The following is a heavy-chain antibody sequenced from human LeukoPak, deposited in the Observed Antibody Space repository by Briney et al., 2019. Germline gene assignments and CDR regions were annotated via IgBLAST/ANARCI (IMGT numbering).Heavy chain of an antibody. D-gene: IGHD2-15*01. V-gene: IGHV3-74*01. CDR2: INNDGSGT. J-gene: IGHJ5*02. CDR3: VRGGESTWS. CDR1: GFTFSSYW. Sequence: GGSLRLSCSASGFTFSSYWMHWVRQAPGKGPVWVSRINNDGSGTTYADSVKGRFTISRDDAKNTLYLQMNSLRAEDTAVYYCVRGGESTWSWGQGTLVTVSS.